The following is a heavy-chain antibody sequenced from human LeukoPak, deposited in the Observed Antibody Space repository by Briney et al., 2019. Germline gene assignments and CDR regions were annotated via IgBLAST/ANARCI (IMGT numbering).Heavy chain of an antibody. J-gene: IGHJ3*02. Sequence: ASVKVSCKASGYTFTTYAIHWVRQAPGQRLEWMGWISTYNDDRKYSPKFQGTVTITMDTSASTAYLELSSLRSEDTAVYYCARDRSSFSYAFDIWGQGTMVTVSS. D-gene: IGHD6-6*01. CDR3: ARDRSSFSYAFDI. V-gene: IGHV1-3*04. CDR1: GYTFTTYA. CDR2: ISTYNDDR.